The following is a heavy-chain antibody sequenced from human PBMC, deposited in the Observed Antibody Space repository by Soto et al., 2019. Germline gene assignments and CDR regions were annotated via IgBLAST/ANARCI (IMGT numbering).Heavy chain of an antibody. J-gene: IGHJ4*02. CDR1: GGSISSGGYY. Sequence: QVQLQELGPGLVKPSQTLSLTCTVSGGSISSGGYYWSWIRQHPGKGLEWIGYIYYSGSTYYNPSLKSRVTISVDTSKNQFSLKLSSVTAADTAVYYCARDLGPGYSSGWVFDYWGLGTLVTVSS. CDR2: IYYSGST. D-gene: IGHD6-19*01. V-gene: IGHV4-31*03. CDR3: ARDLGPGYSSGWVFDY.